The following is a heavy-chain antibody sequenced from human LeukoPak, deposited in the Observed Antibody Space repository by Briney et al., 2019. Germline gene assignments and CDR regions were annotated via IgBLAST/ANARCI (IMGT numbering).Heavy chain of an antibody. CDR3: ARDWYGSVPGCDY. D-gene: IGHD3-10*01. CDR2: INPNSGGT. J-gene: IGHJ4*02. CDR1: IYLYTRQY. Sequence: GASVKVSCKASIYLYTRQYMLWVSQAPGQGLEWMGWINPNSGGTNYAQKFQGRVTMTRDTSISTAYMELSRLRSDDTAVYYCARDWYGSVPGCDYWGQGTLVTVSS. V-gene: IGHV1-2*02.